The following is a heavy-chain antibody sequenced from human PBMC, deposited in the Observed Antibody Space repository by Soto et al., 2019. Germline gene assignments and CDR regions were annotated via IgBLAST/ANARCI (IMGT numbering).Heavy chain of an antibody. V-gene: IGHV1-2*04. CDR3: ALLGYCSGGSCYDAFDI. Sequence: ASVKVSCKASGYTFTGYYMHWVRQAPGQGLEWMGWINPNSGGTNYAQKFQGWVTMTRDTSISTAYMELSRLRSDDTAVYYCALLGYCSGGSCYDAFDIWGQGTMVTVSS. CDR2: INPNSGGT. J-gene: IGHJ3*02. CDR1: GYTFTGYY. D-gene: IGHD2-15*01.